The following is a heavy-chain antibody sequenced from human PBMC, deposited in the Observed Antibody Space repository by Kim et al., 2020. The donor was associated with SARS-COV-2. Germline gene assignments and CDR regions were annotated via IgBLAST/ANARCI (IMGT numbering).Heavy chain of an antibody. V-gene: IGHV3-7*03. D-gene: IGHD4-17*01. J-gene: IGHJ4*02. CDR2: GIAK. Sequence: GIAKFEVRSVEGRFTTSRDNAKRSLYLQMPSLRADDTALYYCARDTGPNLYDFWGQGTLVTVSS. CDR3: ARDTGPNLYDF.